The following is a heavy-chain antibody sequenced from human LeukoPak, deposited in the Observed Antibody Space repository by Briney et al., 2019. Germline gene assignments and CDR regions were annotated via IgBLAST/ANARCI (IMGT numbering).Heavy chain of an antibody. V-gene: IGHV1-3*01. CDR2: INAGNGNT. CDR3: ARERIQLWAIDY. J-gene: IGHJ4*02. CDR1: GYTFTSYA. Sequence: GASVKVSFKASGYTFTSYAMHWVRQAPGQRLEWMGWINAGNGNTKYSQKFQGRVTITRDTSASTAYMELSSLRSEDTVVYYCARERIQLWAIDYWGQGTLVTVSS. D-gene: IGHD5-18*01.